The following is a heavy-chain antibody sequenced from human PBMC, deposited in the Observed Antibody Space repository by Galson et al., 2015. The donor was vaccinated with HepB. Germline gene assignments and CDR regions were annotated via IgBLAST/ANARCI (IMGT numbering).Heavy chain of an antibody. CDR1: GYTFTSNY. J-gene: IGHJ4*02. CDR2: INPSGGST. D-gene: IGHD6-19*01. CDR3: ARQAFGYSSGWLFAY. V-gene: IGHV1-46*03. Sequence: SVKVSCKASGYTFTSNYMHWVRQAPGQGLEWMGIINPSGGSTNYAQKLQGRVTMTRDTSTSTVYMELSSLRSEDTAVYYCARQAFGYSSGWLFAYWGQGTLVTVSS.